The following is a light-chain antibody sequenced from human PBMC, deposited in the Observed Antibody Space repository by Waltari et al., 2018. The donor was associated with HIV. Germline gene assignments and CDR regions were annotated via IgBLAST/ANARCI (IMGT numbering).Light chain of an antibody. J-gene: IGLJ3*02. CDR3: AAWDDSLSGVV. CDR1: SSNIGINY. V-gene: IGLV1-47*01. Sequence: QSVLTQPPSASGTPGQRVTISCSGSSSNIGINYIYWYQQLPGTAPKHLIFRNYQRPSGVPDRFSGSKSGTSASLAISGLRSEDEADYYCAAWDDSLSGVVFGEGTKLTVL. CDR2: RNY.